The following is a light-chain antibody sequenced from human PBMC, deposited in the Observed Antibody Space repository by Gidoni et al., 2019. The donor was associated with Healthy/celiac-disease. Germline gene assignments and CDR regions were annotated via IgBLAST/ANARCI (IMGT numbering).Light chain of an antibody. CDR3: SSYTSSSVV. V-gene: IGLV2-14*01. Sequence: QSALTQPASVSGSPGQSITIPCTGTSSDVGGYHYVSWYHQHPGKAPKLMIYDVSNRPSGVSNRFSGSKSGNTASLTISGLQAEDEADYYCSSYTSSSVVFGGGTKLTVL. J-gene: IGLJ2*01. CDR1: SSDVGGYHY. CDR2: DVS.